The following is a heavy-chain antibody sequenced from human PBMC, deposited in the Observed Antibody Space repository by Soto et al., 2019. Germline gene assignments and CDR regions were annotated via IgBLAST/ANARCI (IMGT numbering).Heavy chain of an antibody. CDR3: AGQRSPEGWFDP. Sequence: GGSLRLSCAASAISFNTYGVTWARQAPGKGLEWVSTVTVTGGSTYYADSVKGRFTISRDRSNYTVSLLLNSLRVEDTAIYYCAGQRSPEGWFDPWGQGTLVTVS. CDR2: VTVTGGST. CDR1: AISFNTYG. J-gene: IGHJ5*02. V-gene: IGHV3-23*01. D-gene: IGHD3-10*01.